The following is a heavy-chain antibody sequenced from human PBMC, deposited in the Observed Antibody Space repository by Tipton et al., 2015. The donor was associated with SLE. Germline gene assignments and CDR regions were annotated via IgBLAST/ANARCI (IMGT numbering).Heavy chain of an antibody. CDR1: GGSISSGSYY. J-gene: IGHJ3*02. CDR3: ARDYYGSGFDAFDI. Sequence: TLSLTCTVSGGSISSGSYYWSWIRQPAGKGLEWIGRVYTSGSTSFNPSLKSRVTISVDTSKNQFSLRLSSVTAADTAVYYCARDYYGSGFDAFDIWGQGTMVTVSS. V-gene: IGHV4-61*02. D-gene: IGHD3-10*01. CDR2: VYTSGST.